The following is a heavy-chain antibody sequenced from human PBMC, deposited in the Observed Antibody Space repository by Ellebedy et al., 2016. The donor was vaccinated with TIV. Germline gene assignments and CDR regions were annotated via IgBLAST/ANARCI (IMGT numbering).Heavy chain of an antibody. D-gene: IGHD3-16*02. CDR1: GFTFSSYS. Sequence: GESLKISCAASGFTFSSYSMNWVRQAPGKGLEWVSSISSSSSYIYYADSVKGRFTISRDNAKNSLYLQMNSLRAGDTAVYYCARDLGYVWGSYRTTNFDYWGQGTLVTVSS. CDR2: ISSSSSYI. CDR3: ARDLGYVWGSYRTTNFDY. J-gene: IGHJ4*02. V-gene: IGHV3-21*01.